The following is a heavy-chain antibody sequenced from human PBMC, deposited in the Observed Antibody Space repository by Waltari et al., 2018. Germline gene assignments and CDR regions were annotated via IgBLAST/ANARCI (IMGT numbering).Heavy chain of an antibody. CDR2: VSFGGST. J-gene: IGHJ2*01. D-gene: IGHD1-1*01. CDR1: GVSISSSPYF. V-gene: IGHV4-39*01. CDR3: SGQERLGPGNYWYFHL. Sequence: QLQLQESGPRLVKPSETLSLTCTVSGVSISSSPYFWAWIRQSPGRGLGWIGRVSFGGSTFSSPARKSRVTVSADTSKNQVSLNLTSVTAADTAVYFCSGQERLGPGNYWYFHLWGRGTLVTVSS.